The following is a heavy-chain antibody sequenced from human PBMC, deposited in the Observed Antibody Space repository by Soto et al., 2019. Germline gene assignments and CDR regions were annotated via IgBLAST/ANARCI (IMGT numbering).Heavy chain of an antibody. V-gene: IGHV3-48*02. CDR3: ARETGLRSSGWSYYFDF. J-gene: IGHJ4*02. D-gene: IGHD6-19*01. CDR2: ISGSGGTI. Sequence: EVQLVESGGGMVQPGGSLRVSCAASGFTLSSYSMHWVRQAPGKRLEWVTYISGSGGTIYYANSVKGRFTLSRDNAKNSLSVQMNSLRDEDTAVYFCARETGLRSSGWSYYFDFWGQGTRVTVSS. CDR1: GFTLSSYS.